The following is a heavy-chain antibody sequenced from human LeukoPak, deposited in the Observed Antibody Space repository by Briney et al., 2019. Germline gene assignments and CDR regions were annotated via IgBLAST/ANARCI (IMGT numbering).Heavy chain of an antibody. Sequence: GGSLRLSCAASGLTVSSNYMSWVRQAPGKGLEWVSSISTSSSYIYYVDSVKGRFTISRDNAKNSLYLQMNSLRAEDTAVYYCAKIRGEDYMDVWGKGTTVTVSS. CDR2: ISTSSSYI. CDR3: AKIRGEDYMDV. CDR1: GLTVSSNY. J-gene: IGHJ6*03. D-gene: IGHD3-16*01. V-gene: IGHV3-21*01.